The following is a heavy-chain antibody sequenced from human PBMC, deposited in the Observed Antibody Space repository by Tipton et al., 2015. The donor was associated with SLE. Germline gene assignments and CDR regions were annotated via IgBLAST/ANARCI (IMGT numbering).Heavy chain of an antibody. J-gene: IGHJ5*02. CDR1: GGSFSGYY. CDR3: ARGGGFDP. V-gene: IGHV4-34*01. Sequence: TLSLTCAVYGGSFSGYYWSWIRQPPGKGLEWIGEINHSGSTNHNPSLKSRVTISVDTSKNQFSLKLSSVTAADTAVYYCARGGGFDPWGQGTLVTVSS. D-gene: IGHD3-16*01. CDR2: INHSGST.